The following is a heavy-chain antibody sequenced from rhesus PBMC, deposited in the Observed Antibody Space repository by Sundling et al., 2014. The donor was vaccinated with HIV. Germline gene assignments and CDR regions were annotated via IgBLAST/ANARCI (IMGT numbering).Heavy chain of an antibody. CDR1: GFTFSSYA. V-gene: IGHV3-103*01. Sequence: EVQLVETGGGLVQPGGSLKFSCTASGFTFSSYAMSWVRQAPGKGLEWVSAINSGGGSTYYADSVKGRFTLSRDNSKNTLSLQMNSLRAEDTAVYYCAKDARPQGYWGQGVLVTVSS. CDR2: INSGGGST. J-gene: IGHJ4*01. CDR3: AKDARPQGY.